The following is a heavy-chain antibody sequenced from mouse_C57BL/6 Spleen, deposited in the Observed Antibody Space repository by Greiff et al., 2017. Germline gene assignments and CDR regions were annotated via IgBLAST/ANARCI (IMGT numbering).Heavy chain of an antibody. CDR2: ITPSNGGT. J-gene: IGHJ4*01. CDR1: GYTFTSYW. Sequence: QVQLQQPGTELVKPGASVKLSCKASGYTFTSYWMHWVKQRPGQGLEWIGNITPSNGGTHYNEKFKSKATLTVDKSSRTAYMPLSSLTSEDSAVYYCARRETAQAFSYAMDYWGQGTSVTVSS. V-gene: IGHV1-53*01. D-gene: IGHD3-2*02. CDR3: ARRETAQAFSYAMDY.